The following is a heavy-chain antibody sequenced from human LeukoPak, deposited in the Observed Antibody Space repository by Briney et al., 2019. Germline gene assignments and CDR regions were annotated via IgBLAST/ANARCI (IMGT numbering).Heavy chain of an antibody. J-gene: IGHJ4*02. D-gene: IGHD3-22*01. CDR1: GFSFSSYE. Sequence: GGSLRLSCAASGFSFSSYEMNWVRQAPGKGLEWVSYISSSGSTIYYADSVKGRFTISRDNAKNSLYLQMNSLRAEDTAVYYCARDPYHYYDSSGYSNFFDYWGQGTLVTVSS. CDR3: ARDPYHYYDSSGYSNFFDY. V-gene: IGHV3-48*03. CDR2: ISSSGSTI.